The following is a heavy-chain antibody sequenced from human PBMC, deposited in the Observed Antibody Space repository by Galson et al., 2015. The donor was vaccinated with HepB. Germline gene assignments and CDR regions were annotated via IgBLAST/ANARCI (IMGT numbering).Heavy chain of an antibody. Sequence: SVKVSCKVSGYTLTELSMHWVRQAPGKGLEWMGGFDPEDGETIYAQKFQGRVTMTEDTSTDTAYMELSSLRSEDTAVYYCATVRIVVVPAATEPGSWFDPWGQGTLVTVSS. CDR1: GYTLTELS. J-gene: IGHJ5*02. V-gene: IGHV1-24*01. CDR3: ATVRIVVVPAATEPGSWFDP. CDR2: FDPEDGET. D-gene: IGHD2-2*01.